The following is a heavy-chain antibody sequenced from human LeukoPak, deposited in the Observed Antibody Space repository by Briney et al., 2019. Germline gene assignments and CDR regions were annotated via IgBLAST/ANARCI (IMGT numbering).Heavy chain of an antibody. Sequence: SVKVSCKASGGTFSSYAISWVRQASGQGLEWMGGIIPIFGTANYAQKFQGRVTITTDESTSTAYMELSSLRSEDTAVYYCARSWSGYYTANNNWFDPWGQGTLVTVSS. V-gene: IGHV1-69*05. J-gene: IGHJ5*02. CDR2: IIPIFGTA. D-gene: IGHD3-3*01. CDR3: ARSWSGYYTANNNWFDP. CDR1: GGTFSSYA.